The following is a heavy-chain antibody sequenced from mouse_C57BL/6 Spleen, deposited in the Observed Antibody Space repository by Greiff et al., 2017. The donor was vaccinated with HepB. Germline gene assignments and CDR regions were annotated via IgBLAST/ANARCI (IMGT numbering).Heavy chain of an antibody. CDR1: GYTFTSYW. J-gene: IGHJ3*01. CDR2: INPSSGYT. Sequence: QVHVKQSGAELAKPGASVKLSCKASGYTFTSYWMHWVKQRPGQGLEWIGYINPSSGYTKYNQKFKDKATLTADKSSSTAYMQLSSLTYEDSAVYYCARDDDGYYWFAYWGQGTLVTVSA. CDR3: ARDDDGYYWFAY. D-gene: IGHD2-3*01. V-gene: IGHV1-7*01.